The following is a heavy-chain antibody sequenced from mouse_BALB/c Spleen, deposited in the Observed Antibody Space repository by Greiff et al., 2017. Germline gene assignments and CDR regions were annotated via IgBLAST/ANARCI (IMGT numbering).Heavy chain of an antibody. CDR1: GFSLTSYG. J-gene: IGHJ2*01. D-gene: IGHD1-1*01. V-gene: IGHV2-9*02. CDR3: ARLDYYGSSLDY. CDR2: IWAGGST. Sequence: VKLMESGPGLVAPSQSLSITCTVSGFSLTSYGVHWVRQPPGKGLEWLGVIWAGGSTNYNSAVMSRLSISKDNSKSQVFLKMNSLQTDDTTMDYYARLDYYGSSLDYWGQGTTLTVSS.